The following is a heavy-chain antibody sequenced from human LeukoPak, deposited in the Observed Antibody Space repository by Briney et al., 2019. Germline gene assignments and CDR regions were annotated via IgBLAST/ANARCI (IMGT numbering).Heavy chain of an antibody. Sequence: PGGSLSLSCAASGFTFDDYTMLRVRPAPGKGLEWVSLISWYGGSTYYAESVKGRFTISRDNSKNSVYLQMNSLRTEDNAVYCCAKDQFDYWGQGTLVTVSS. J-gene: IGHJ4*02. CDR2: ISWYGGST. V-gene: IGHV3-43*01. CDR1: GFTFDDYT. CDR3: AKDQFDY.